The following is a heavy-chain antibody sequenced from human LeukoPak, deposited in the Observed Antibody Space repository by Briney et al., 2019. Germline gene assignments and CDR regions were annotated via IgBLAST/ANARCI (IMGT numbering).Heavy chain of an antibody. D-gene: IGHD6-6*01. CDR3: ARFDRSRPGLSDY. CDR1: GYSFTSYC. CDR2: IYPGDSDT. V-gene: IGHV5-51*01. Sequence: GESLQISCKGSGYSFTSYCIGWVRQMPGKGLEWMGIIYPGDSDTRYSPSFQGQVTISADKSISTAYLQWSSLKASDTAMYYCARFDRSRPGLSDYWGQGTLVTVSS. J-gene: IGHJ4*02.